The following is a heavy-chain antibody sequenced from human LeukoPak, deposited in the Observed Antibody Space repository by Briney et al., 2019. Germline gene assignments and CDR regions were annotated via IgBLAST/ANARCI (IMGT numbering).Heavy chain of an antibody. CDR3: ARSNLGQLDY. V-gene: IGHV3-30*04. Sequence: GGSLRLSCAASGFTFSSYAMHWVRQAPGKGLEWVAVISYDGSNKYYADSVKGRFTISRDNSKNTLYLQMNSLRAEDTAVNYCARSNLGQLDYWGQGTLVTVSS. J-gene: IGHJ4*02. CDR1: GFTFSSYA. CDR2: ISYDGSNK. D-gene: IGHD1-14*01.